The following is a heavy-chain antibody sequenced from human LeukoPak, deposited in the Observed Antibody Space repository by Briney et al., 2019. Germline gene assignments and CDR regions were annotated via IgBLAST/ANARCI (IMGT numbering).Heavy chain of an antibody. J-gene: IGHJ4*01. V-gene: IGHV4-39*07. D-gene: IGHD6-6*01. Sequence: PSETLSLTCKVSGGSISSITYCWGWIRQPPGKGPEWIGSMYYSGATSYNPSLKSRVTISLDTSRTQVSLNVSSVTAADTAVYFCATGTGMTPRPVDYWGQGTLVTVSS. CDR2: MYYSGAT. CDR3: ATGTGMTPRPVDY. CDR1: GGSISSITYC.